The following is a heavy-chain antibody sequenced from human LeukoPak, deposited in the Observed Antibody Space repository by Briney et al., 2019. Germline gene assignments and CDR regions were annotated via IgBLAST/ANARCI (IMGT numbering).Heavy chain of an antibody. CDR3: EAKHQFDP. V-gene: IGHV3-23*01. CDR2: ISGSGDT. Sequence: GGSLRLSCAASGFTFVGNAVTWVRQAPGKGLEWVSTISGSGDTYYADSVKGRFTISRDDSKSTLSLQMNSLRAEDTAVYYCEAKHQFDPWGQGTLVTVSS. J-gene: IGHJ5*02. CDR1: GFTFVGNA.